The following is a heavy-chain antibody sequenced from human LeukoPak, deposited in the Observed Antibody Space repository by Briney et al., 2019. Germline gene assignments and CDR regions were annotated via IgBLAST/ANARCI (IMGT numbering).Heavy chain of an antibody. J-gene: IGHJ5*02. V-gene: IGHV1-46*01. CDR3: ASQRTGVDTAMVNDWFDP. CDR1: GYTFTSYY. D-gene: IGHD5-18*01. CDR2: INPSGGST. Sequence: ASVKVSCKASGYTFTSYYMHWVRQAPGQGLEWMGIINPSGGSTSYAQKFQGRVTMTRDTSTSTVYMELSSLRSEDTAVYYYASQRTGVDTAMVNDWFDPWGQGTLVTVSS.